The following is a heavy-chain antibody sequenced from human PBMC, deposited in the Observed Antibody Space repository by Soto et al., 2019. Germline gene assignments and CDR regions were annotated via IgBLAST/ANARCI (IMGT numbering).Heavy chain of an antibody. D-gene: IGHD6-6*01. CDR1: GGTFSSHA. J-gene: IGHJ4*02. Sequence: QVHLVQSGAEVTKAGSSVKVSCKASGGTFSSHAFSWVRQAPGQGLEWMGGIIPIFETANYVQEFQGRVTISADESTNTVILELNNLRSDDTAIYCCAIGDRSSWIGNHWGPGTQVTVS. CDR3: AIGDRSSWIGNH. V-gene: IGHV1-69*01. CDR2: IIPIFETA.